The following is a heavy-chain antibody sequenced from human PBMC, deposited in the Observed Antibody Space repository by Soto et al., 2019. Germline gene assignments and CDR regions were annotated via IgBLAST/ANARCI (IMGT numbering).Heavy chain of an antibody. Sequence: GGSLRLSCAASGFTFSSYAMSWVRQAPGKGLEWVSAISGSGGSTYYADSVKGRFTISRDNSKNTLYLQMNSLRAEDTAVYYCAKDRFQIGEYDFWSGYLWPGFDPWGQGTLVTVSS. V-gene: IGHV3-23*01. CDR1: GFTFSSYA. D-gene: IGHD3-3*01. CDR2: ISGSGGST. J-gene: IGHJ5*02. CDR3: AKDRFQIGEYDFWSGYLWPGFDP.